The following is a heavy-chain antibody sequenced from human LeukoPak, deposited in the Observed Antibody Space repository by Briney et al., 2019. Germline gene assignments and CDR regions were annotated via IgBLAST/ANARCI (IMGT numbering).Heavy chain of an antibody. CDR1: GGSISSGGYS. Sequence: PSETLSLTCAVSGGSISSGGYSWSWIRQPPGKGLEWIGYIYHSGSTYYNPSLKSRVTISVDKSKNQFSLMLTSVTAADTAVYYCARNGYYSADYWGQGTLVTVSS. CDR3: ARNGYYSADY. CDR2: IYHSGST. J-gene: IGHJ4*02. V-gene: IGHV4-30-2*01. D-gene: IGHD4-17*01.